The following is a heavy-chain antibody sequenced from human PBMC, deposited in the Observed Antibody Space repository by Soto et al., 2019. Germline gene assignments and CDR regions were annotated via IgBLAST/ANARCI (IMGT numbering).Heavy chain of an antibody. V-gene: IGHV3-23*01. Sequence: PGGSLRHSCAASGVTFSSYAMSLVRQAPGKGLEWVSAISGSGGSTYYADSVKGRFTISRDNSKNTLYLQMNSLRAEDTAVYYCAKAKKSEQWPPTYYFDYWGQGTLVTVSS. D-gene: IGHD6-19*01. CDR1: GVTFSSYA. CDR3: AKAKKSEQWPPTYYFDY. CDR2: ISGSGGST. J-gene: IGHJ4*02.